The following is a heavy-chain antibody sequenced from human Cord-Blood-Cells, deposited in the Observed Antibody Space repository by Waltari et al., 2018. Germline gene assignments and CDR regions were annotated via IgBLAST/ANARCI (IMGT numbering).Heavy chain of an antibody. J-gene: IGHJ3*02. CDR3: ARARGAARDAFDI. Sequence: QVQRVQSGAEVKKPGASVKVSCKASGYTFTSHYMHWVRQAPGQGLEWMGIINPSGGSTSYAQKFQGRVTMTRDTSTSTVYMELSSLRSEDTAVYYCARARGAARDAFDIWGQGTMVTVSS. CDR1: GYTFTSHY. V-gene: IGHV1-46*01. D-gene: IGHD6-6*01. CDR2: INPSGGST.